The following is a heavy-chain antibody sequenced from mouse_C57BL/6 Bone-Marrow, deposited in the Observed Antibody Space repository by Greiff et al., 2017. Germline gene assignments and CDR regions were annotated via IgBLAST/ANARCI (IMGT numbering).Heavy chain of an antibody. CDR1: GYAFTNYL. Sequence: QVQLQQSGAELVRPGTSVKVSCKASGYAFTNYLIEWVKQRPGQGLEWIGVINPGSGGTNSNEKFKGKATLTADKSSSTAYMQLSSLTSEDSAVYFCARYGNYDWYYFDYWGQGTTLTVSS. CDR2: INPGSGGT. CDR3: ARYGNYDWYYFDY. D-gene: IGHD2-1*01. V-gene: IGHV1-54*01. J-gene: IGHJ2*01.